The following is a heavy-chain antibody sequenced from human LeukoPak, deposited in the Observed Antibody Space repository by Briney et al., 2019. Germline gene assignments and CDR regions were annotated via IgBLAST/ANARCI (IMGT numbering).Heavy chain of an antibody. CDR2: ISGSGGST. Sequence: GGSLRLSCAASGFTFSSYAMNWVRQAPGKGLEWVSTISGSGGSTYYADSVKGRFTISRDNSKNTLYLQMNSLRAEDTAVYYCAKDDYGAYFDYWGQGTLVTVSS. CDR1: GFTFSSYA. V-gene: IGHV3-23*01. D-gene: IGHD4-17*01. J-gene: IGHJ4*02. CDR3: AKDDYGAYFDY.